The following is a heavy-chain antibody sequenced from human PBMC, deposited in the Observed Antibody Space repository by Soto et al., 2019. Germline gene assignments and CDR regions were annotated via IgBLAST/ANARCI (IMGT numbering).Heavy chain of an antibody. D-gene: IGHD2-21*01. CDR1: GYTFTDYA. J-gene: IGHJ4*02. CDR2: ISTGNGNT. CDR3: AKGSKMWTPDY. Sequence: QVQLVQSGAEVKKPGASVKVSCKASGYTFTDYAMHWVRQAPGQRLEWMGGISTGNGNTKYSQKFQGRVTITRDTSATSAAMELRSLRSEDTAVYYCAKGSKMWTPDYWGQGTLVTVSS. V-gene: IGHV1-3*04.